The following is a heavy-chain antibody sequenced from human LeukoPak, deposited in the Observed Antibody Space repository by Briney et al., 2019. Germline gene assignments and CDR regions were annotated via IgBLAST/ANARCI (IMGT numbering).Heavy chain of an antibody. CDR1: GGSFSPYY. Sequence: SETLSLTCTVYGGSFSPYYWSWIRQPPGKGLEWIGEINHSGNTNYNPSLKSRLTMSLETSKNHFSLKLTSVTAADAAVYFCVSGLGGYSADIWGQGTMVTVSS. J-gene: IGHJ3*02. V-gene: IGHV4-34*01. CDR2: INHSGNT. D-gene: IGHD3-10*01. CDR3: VSGLGGYSADI.